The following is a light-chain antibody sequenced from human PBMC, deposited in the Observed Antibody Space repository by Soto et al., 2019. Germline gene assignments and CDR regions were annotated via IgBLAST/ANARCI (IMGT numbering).Light chain of an antibody. Sequence: QSALTQPASVSGSPGQSITISCTGTISDVGRHNLVSWYQQHPGQAPKLMIYEVNKRPLGVSARFSASKSGNTASLTISGRQAEDEADYYCCSYGGSRAVFGEGTQLTV. CDR2: EVN. V-gene: IGLV2-23*02. J-gene: IGLJ7*01. CDR3: CSYGGSRAV. CDR1: ISDVGRHNL.